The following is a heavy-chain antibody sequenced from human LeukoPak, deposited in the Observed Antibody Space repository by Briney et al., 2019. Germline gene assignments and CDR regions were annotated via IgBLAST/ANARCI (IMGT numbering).Heavy chain of an antibody. Sequence: QPGRSLRPSCAASGLTFSSYGMHWVRLAPGKGREWVAFVRLEVSNTYYADSVKGRFTISRDNSKNTLYLQMNSLRAEDTAVYYCANPETKDVLRYFDWPSGTFDYWGQGTLVTVSS. CDR2: VRLEVSNT. D-gene: IGHD3-9*01. J-gene: IGHJ4*02. CDR3: ANPETKDVLRYFDWPSGTFDY. CDR1: GLTFSSYG. V-gene: IGHV3-30*02.